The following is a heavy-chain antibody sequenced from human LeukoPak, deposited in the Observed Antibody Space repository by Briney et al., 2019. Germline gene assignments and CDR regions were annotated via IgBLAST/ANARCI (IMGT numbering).Heavy chain of an antibody. CDR3: ARRSGNYYYDY. CDR1: EYSFTTYW. D-gene: IGHD1-26*01. V-gene: IGHV5-51*01. Sequence: GESLKISCKGSEYSFTTYWIGWVRQMPGKGLEWMGIVYPDDSDTRDSPSFQGQVTISADKSISTAYLQWSGLKASDTAIYYCARRSGNYYYDYWGQGTLVAVSS. J-gene: IGHJ4*02. CDR2: VYPDDSDT.